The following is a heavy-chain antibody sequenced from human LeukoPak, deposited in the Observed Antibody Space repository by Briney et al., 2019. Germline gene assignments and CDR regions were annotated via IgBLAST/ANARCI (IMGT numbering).Heavy chain of an antibody. J-gene: IGHJ4*02. CDR1: GFTFSTYA. D-gene: IGHD3-10*01. CDR3: ANSGAGSFDY. CDR2: ISASGGST. Sequence: GGSLRLSCAASGFTFSTYAMSWVRQAQGKGLEWVSGISASGGSTYYAGSVKGRFTISRGNSKNTLYLQMNSLRAEDTAVYYCANSGAGSFDYWGQGTLVTVSS. V-gene: IGHV3-23*01.